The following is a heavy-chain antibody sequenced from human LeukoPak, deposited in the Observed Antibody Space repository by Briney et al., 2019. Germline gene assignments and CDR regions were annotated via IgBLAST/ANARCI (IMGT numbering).Heavy chain of an antibody. CDR3: ARARIQLWLKAPWFDP. CDR1: GGSFSGYN. V-gene: IGHV4-34*01. CDR2: INHSGST. D-gene: IGHD5-18*01. Sequence: PSETLSLTCAVYGGSFSGYNWNWIRQPPGKGLEWIGEINHSGSTNYNPSLKSRVTMSVDTSKNQFSLKLSSVTAADTAVYYCARARIQLWLKAPWFDPWGQGTLVSVSS. J-gene: IGHJ5*02.